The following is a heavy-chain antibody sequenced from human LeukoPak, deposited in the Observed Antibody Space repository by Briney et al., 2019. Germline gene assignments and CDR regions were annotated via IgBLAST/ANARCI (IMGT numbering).Heavy chain of an antibody. CDR2: IYHSGST. CDR3: ARGEDSSGYYLDY. V-gene: IGHV4-30-2*01. Sequence: SQTLSLTCAVSGGSISSGGYSWSWIRQPPGKGLEWIGYIYHSGSTYYNPSLKSRVTISVDWSKNQFSLKLSSVTAADTAVYYCARGEDSSGYYLDYWGQGTLVTVSS. CDR1: GGSISSGGYS. D-gene: IGHD3-22*01. J-gene: IGHJ4*02.